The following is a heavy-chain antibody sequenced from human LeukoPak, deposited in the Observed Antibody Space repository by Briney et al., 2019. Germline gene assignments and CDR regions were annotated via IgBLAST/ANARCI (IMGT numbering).Heavy chain of an antibody. V-gene: IGHV3-23*01. CDR3: AKDRSCSGSSCNVGS. CDR1: GFTFSSYS. D-gene: IGHD2-2*01. J-gene: IGHJ3*01. Sequence: GSLRLSCAASGFTFSSYSMSWVRQAPGKGLEWVSAISGSGGSTFYADSVKGRFTISRDNSKNTLFLQMNGLRAEDTAVYYCAKDRSCSGSSCNVGSWGQGTMVTVSS. CDR2: ISGSGGST.